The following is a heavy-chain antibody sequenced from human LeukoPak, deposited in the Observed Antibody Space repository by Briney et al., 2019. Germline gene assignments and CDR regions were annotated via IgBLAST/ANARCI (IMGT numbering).Heavy chain of an antibody. CDR3: AKASCILKQAQDCWYFDL. Sequence: PGRSLRLSCAASGFTFDDYAMHWVRQAPGKGLEWVSGISWNSGSIGYADSVKGRFTISRDNAKNSLYLQMNSLRAEDTALYYCAKASCILKQAQDCWYFDLWGRGTLVTVSS. V-gene: IGHV3-9*01. J-gene: IGHJ2*01. CDR2: ISWNSGSI. CDR1: GFTFDDYA. D-gene: IGHD2-15*01.